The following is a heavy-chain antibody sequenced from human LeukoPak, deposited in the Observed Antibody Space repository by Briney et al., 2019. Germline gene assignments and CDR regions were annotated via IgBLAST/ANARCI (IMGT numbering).Heavy chain of an antibody. J-gene: IGHJ3*02. Sequence: SETLSLTCTVSGGSISSYYWSWIRQPPGKGLEWIGYIYYRGSTNYNPSLKSRVTISVDTSKNLFSLKLSSVTAADTAVYYCARDRPTYCSSTSCYGGDDAFDIWGQGTMVTVSS. CDR1: GGSISSYY. CDR2: IYYRGST. V-gene: IGHV4-59*01. CDR3: ARDRPTYCSSTSCYGGDDAFDI. D-gene: IGHD2-2*01.